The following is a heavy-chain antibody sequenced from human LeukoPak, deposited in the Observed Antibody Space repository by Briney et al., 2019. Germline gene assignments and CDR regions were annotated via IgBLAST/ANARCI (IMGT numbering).Heavy chain of an antibody. J-gene: IGHJ4*02. V-gene: IGHV1-69*04. D-gene: IGHD3-10*01. Sequence: ASVKVSFKASGGIFSSYAISWVRQAPGQGLEWMGRIIPILGIANYAQKFQGRVTITADKSTSTAYMELSSLRSEDTAVYYCAREGDYYGSGSYYARFDYWGQGTLVTVSS. CDR1: GGIFSSYA. CDR3: AREGDYYGSGSYYARFDY. CDR2: IIPILGIA.